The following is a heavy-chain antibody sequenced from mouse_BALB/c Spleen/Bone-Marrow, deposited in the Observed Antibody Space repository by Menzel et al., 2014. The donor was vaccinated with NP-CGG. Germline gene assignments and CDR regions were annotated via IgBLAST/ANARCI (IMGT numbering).Heavy chain of an antibody. CDR1: GFDFSRYW. V-gene: IGHV4-1*02. D-gene: IGHD2-4*01. CDR2: INPDSGTI. J-gene: IGHJ3*01. CDR3: ARPPLYYDYAWFAY. Sequence: EVQRVESRGGLVQPGGSLKLSCAASGFDFSRYWMSWVRQAPGKGLEWIGEINPDSGTINYTPSLKDKFIISRDNAKNTLCLQMSKVRSEDTALYYCARPPLYYDYAWFAYWGQGTLVTVSA.